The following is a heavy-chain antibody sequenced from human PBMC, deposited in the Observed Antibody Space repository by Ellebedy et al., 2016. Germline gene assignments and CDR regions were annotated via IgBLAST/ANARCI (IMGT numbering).Heavy chain of an antibody. CDR1: GYSFTSYW. CDR3: ARRDIVATRAFDY. V-gene: IGHV5-51*01. J-gene: IGHJ4*02. Sequence: GGSLRLXXKGSGYSFTSYWIGWVRQMPGKGLEWMGIIYPGDSDTRYSPSFQGQVTISADKSISTAYLQWSSLKASDTAMYYCARRDIVATRAFDYWGQGTLVTVSS. D-gene: IGHD5-12*01. CDR2: IYPGDSDT.